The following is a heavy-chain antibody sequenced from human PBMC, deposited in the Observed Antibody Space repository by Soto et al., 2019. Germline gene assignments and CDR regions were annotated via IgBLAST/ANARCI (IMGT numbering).Heavy chain of an antibody. CDR2: ISRIDGAT. D-gene: IGHD1-26*01. V-gene: IGHV1-69*01. Sequence: QVQLMQSGAEVKKPGSSVKVSCKASGGTFSRHGISWVRQAPGQGLELMGGISRIDGATRYAQKFQGRVTITAEESTTTASESTTTAYIELNSLPSHNTAVYYFARDPALSIVGPTYGLDVWGPGTTVTVSS. CDR3: ARDPALSIVGPTYGLDV. CDR1: GGTFSRHG. J-gene: IGHJ6*02.